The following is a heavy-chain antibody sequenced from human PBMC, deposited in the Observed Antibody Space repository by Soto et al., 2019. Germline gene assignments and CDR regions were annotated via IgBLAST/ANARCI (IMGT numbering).Heavy chain of an antibody. V-gene: IGHV1-8*01. CDR2: MNTNSGNT. CDR3: AIEKTSYGMDV. Sequence: QVQLVQSGAEVKKPGASVKVSCKASGYTFTRYDINWVRQATGQGLEWMGWMNTNSGNTGYAQKFQGRVTMTRDTSISTAYMELSSLRSEDKAVYYCAIEKTSYGMDVWGQGTTVTVSS. J-gene: IGHJ6*02. CDR1: GYTFTRYD.